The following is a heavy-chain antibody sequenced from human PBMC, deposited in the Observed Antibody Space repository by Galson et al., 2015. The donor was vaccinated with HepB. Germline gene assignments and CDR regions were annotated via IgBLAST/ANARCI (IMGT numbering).Heavy chain of an antibody. CDR1: GFTFDDYA. V-gene: IGHV3-43D*03. J-gene: IGHJ4*02. CDR3: AKADRGGTYGGAYFDY. CDR2: INWDGGTT. D-gene: IGHD1-26*01. Sequence: SLRLSCAASGFTFDDYAMYWVRQAPGKGLEWVSHINWDGGTTSYADSVKGRFTISRDNSKNSLFLQMNSLRPEDTALYYCAKADRGGTYGGAYFDYWGQGTLVTVSS.